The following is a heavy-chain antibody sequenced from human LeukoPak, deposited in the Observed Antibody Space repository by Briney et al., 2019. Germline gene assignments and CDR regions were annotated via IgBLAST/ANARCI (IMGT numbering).Heavy chain of an antibody. V-gene: IGHV4-4*07. CDR2: IYTSGST. J-gene: IGHJ5*02. CDR3: ARATTQLWFDP. D-gene: IGHD5-12*01. Sequence: SSETLSLTCTVSGGSISSYYWSWIRQPAGEGLEWIGRIYTSGSTNYNPSLKSRVTMSVDTSTNQFSLKLSSVTAADTAVYYCARATTQLWFDPWGQGTLVTVSS. CDR1: GGSISSYY.